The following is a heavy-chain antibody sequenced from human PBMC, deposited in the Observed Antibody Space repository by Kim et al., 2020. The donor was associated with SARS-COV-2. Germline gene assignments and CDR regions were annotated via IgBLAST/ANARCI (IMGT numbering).Heavy chain of an antibody. Sequence: GGSLRLSCAASGFSFSDYHMTWVRQAPGKGLEWVAYINSDCSSIKYTDAVNGRVTISRDSAKKSLSLQMNSLTPEDKAVYSCVRDPANWGQGTLVTVSS. CDR2: INSDCSSI. CDR1: GFSFSDYH. J-gene: IGHJ4*02. V-gene: IGHV3-11*01. CDR3: VRDPAN.